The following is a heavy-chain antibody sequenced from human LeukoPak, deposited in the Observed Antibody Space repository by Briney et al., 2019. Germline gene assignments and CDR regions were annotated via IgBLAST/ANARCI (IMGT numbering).Heavy chain of an antibody. V-gene: IGHV3-21*01. Sequence: GGSLRLSCSASGFTFSSYSMNWVRQAPGKGLEWVSSISSSSSYIYYADSVKGRFTISRDNAKNSLYLQMNSLRAEDTAVYYCARGTHYYGSGSYSDFDYWGQGTLVTVSS. CDR3: ARGTHYYGSGSYSDFDY. D-gene: IGHD3-10*01. J-gene: IGHJ4*02. CDR1: GFTFSSYS. CDR2: ISSSSSYI.